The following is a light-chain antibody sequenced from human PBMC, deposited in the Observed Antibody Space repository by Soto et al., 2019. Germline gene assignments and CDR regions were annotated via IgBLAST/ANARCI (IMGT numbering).Light chain of an antibody. Sequence: IQMAQSPSYMSASVGDRVTITCRACQGISISVAWYQQKPGKVPKLLIDTASSLQSGVPSRFSGSGAGTDFTLTSSSLPTEDFATYYCQQSYSTPRTFGQGTKVDIK. V-gene: IGKV1-39*01. CDR2: TAS. CDR3: QQSYSTPRT. CDR1: QGISIS. J-gene: IGKJ1*01.